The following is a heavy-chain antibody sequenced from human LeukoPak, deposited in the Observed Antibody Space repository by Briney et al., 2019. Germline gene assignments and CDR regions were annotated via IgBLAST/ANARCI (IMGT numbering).Heavy chain of an antibody. J-gene: IGHJ6*02. Sequence: GGSLRLSCAASGFTFSSYWMNWARQAPGKGLEWVASINHNGNVNYYVDSVKGRFTISRDNAKNSLYLQVSNLRAEDTAVYFCARGGGLDVWGQGATVTVSS. CDR2: INHNGNVN. CDR3: ARGGGLDV. CDR1: GFTFSSYW. D-gene: IGHD3-16*01. V-gene: IGHV3-7*03.